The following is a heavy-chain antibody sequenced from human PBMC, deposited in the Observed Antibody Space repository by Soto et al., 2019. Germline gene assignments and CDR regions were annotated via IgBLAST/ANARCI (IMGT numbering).Heavy chain of an antibody. CDR3: ARGSLGDYVEGTFDY. J-gene: IGHJ4*02. Sequence: ASVKVSCKASGSTFTGYYMHWVRQAPGQGLEWMGWINPNSGGTNYAQKFQGWVTMTRDTSISTAYMELSRLRSDDTAVYYCARGSLGDYVEGTFDYWGQGTLVTVSS. CDR1: GSTFTGYY. V-gene: IGHV1-2*04. D-gene: IGHD4-17*01. CDR2: INPNSGGT.